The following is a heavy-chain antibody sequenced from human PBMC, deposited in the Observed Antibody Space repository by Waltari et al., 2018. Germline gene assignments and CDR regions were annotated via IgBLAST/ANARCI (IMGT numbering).Heavy chain of an antibody. CDR2: IYHSGST. V-gene: IGHV4-38-2*01. CDR3: ARSIVGATFGLGY. J-gene: IGHJ4*02. D-gene: IGHD1-26*01. CDR1: GYSISSGYY. Sequence: QVQLQESGPGLVKPSETLSLTCAVSGYSISSGYYWGWIRQPPGKGLEWIGSIYHSGSTYYNPSLKSRVTISVDTSKNQFSLKLSSVTAADTAVYYCARSIVGATFGLGYWGQGTLVTVSS.